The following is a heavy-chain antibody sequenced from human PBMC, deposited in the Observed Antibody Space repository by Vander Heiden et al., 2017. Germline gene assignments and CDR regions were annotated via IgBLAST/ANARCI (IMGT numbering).Heavy chain of an antibody. V-gene: IGHV4-31*03. D-gene: IGHD5-18*01. CDR3: ARERGDTGTWSNYFYGMDV. J-gene: IGHJ6*02. Sequence: QVQLQESGRGLVMPSQALSLTCTISGDTISSDTSYWTWIRQHPGKGLEWIGYISDSGTTDYNPSLSGRLTISVDTSKSQFSLNLSSVTAADTAVYFCARERGDTGTWSNYFYGMDVWGQGTTVTVSS. CDR1: GDTISSDTSY. CDR2: ISDSGTT.